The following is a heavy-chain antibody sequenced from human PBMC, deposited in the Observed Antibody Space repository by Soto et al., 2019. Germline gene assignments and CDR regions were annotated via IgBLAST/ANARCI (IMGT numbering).Heavy chain of an antibody. CDR2: VYYSGST. V-gene: IGHV4-59*01. J-gene: IGHJ4*02. CDR3: ARDPGSWYFDS. CDR1: GGSLSRYY. D-gene: IGHD3-10*01. Sequence: PSETLSLTCTVSGGSLSRYYWSWIRQPPGKGLELIGYVYYSGSTNYNPSLRSRVNISVDTSKNQLSLKMSSVTAADTAVYYCARDPGSWYFDSWGQGILVNVSS.